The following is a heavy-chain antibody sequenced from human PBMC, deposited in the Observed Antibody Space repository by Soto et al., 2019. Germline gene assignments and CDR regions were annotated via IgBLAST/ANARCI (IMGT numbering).Heavy chain of an antibody. CDR1: GGSISSSSYY. CDR3: ARTSLIAARTPNQAFDP. V-gene: IGHV4-39*01. J-gene: IGHJ5*02. D-gene: IGHD6-6*01. CDR2: IYYSGST. Sequence: QLQLQESGPGLVKPSETLSLTCTVSGGSISSSSYYWGWIRQPPGKGMAWIGSIYYSGSTYYNPSLKSRVTISVDTSKNQFSLKLSSVTAADTAVYYCARTSLIAARTPNQAFDPWGQGTLVTVSS.